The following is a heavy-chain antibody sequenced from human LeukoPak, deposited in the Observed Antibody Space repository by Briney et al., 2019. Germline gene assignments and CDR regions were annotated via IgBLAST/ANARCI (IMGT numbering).Heavy chain of an antibody. J-gene: IGHJ4*02. D-gene: IGHD2-2*01. V-gene: IGHV3-15*01. Sequence: PGGSLRLSCAASGFTFSGYWMSWVRQAPGKGLEWVGRIKSKTDGGTTDYAAPVKGRFTISRDDSKNTLYLQMNSLKTEDTAVYYCTTDPTPSIVVPADFDYWGQGTLVTVSS. CDR1: GFTFSGYW. CDR3: TTDPTPSIVVPADFDY. CDR2: IKSKTDGGTT.